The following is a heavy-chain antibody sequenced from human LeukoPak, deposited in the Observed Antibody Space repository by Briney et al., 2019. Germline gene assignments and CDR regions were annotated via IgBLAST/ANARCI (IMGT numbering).Heavy chain of an antibody. D-gene: IGHD6-13*01. J-gene: IGHJ4*02. Sequence: SETPSLTCTVSGGSISSYYWSWIRQPPGKGLEWIGYIYYSGSTNYNPSLKSRVAISVDTSKNQFSLKLRSVTAADTAVYFCARHIAAGTPGFDYWGQGTLVTVSS. CDR1: GGSISSYY. CDR2: IYYSGST. CDR3: ARHIAAGTPGFDY. V-gene: IGHV4-59*08.